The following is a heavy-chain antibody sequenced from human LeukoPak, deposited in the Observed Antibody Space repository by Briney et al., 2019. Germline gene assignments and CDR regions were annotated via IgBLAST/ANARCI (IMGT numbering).Heavy chain of an antibody. J-gene: IGHJ4*02. CDR2: MKRDGSEV. CDR3: ARYTEYYFDY. D-gene: IGHD2-2*02. V-gene: IGHV3-7*01. CDR1: GLTFSTYW. Sequence: GGSLRLSCAASGLTFSTYWMTWVRQAPGKGLEWVANMKRDGSEVYYANSVKGHFTISRDNAKNSLYLQMNSLRAEDTAVYYCARYTEYYFDYWGQGTLVTVSS.